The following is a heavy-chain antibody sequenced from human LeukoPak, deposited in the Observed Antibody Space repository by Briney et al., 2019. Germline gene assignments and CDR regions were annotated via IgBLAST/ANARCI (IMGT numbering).Heavy chain of an antibody. CDR3: ARVTVPAAIYYYYMDV. CDR2: IYTSGST. V-gene: IGHV4-61*02. D-gene: IGHD2-2*01. CDR1: GGSISSGSYY. Sequence: PSETLSLTCTVSGGSISSGSYYLSWIRQPAGKGLEWIGRIYTSGSTNYNPSLKSRVTISVDTSKNQFSLKLSSVTAADTAVYYCARVTVPAAIYYYYMDVWGKGTTVTVSS. J-gene: IGHJ6*03.